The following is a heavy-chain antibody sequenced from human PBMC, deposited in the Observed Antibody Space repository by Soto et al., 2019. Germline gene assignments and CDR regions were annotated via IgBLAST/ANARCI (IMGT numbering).Heavy chain of an antibody. Sequence: RGSLRLSCAASGFTFSSYSMNWVRQAPGKGLEWVSSISSSSSYIYYADSVKGRFTISRDNAKNSLYLQMNSLRAEDTAVYYCARDVGDTASYYFDYWGQGTLVTVSS. V-gene: IGHV3-21*01. CDR3: ARDVGDTASYYFDY. J-gene: IGHJ4*02. D-gene: IGHD5-18*01. CDR1: GFTFSSYS. CDR2: ISSSSSYI.